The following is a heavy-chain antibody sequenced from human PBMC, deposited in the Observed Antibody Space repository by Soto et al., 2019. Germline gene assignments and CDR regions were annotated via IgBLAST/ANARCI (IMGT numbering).Heavy chain of an antibody. CDR3: ARPTAYYYDSSGYYY. Sequence: QLQLQESGPGLVKPSETLSLTCTVSGGSISSSSYYWGWIRQPPGKGLEWIGSIYYSGSTYYNPSLKSRVTISEDTSKNQFSLKLSSVTAADTAVYYCARPTAYYYDSSGYYYWGQGTLVTVSS. CDR2: IYYSGST. D-gene: IGHD3-22*01. CDR1: GGSISSSSYY. V-gene: IGHV4-39*01. J-gene: IGHJ4*02.